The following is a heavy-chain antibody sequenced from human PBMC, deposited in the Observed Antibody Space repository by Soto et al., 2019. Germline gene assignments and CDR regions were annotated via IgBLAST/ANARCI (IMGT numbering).Heavy chain of an antibody. CDR3: AHTGYSYAPFDY. V-gene: IGHV2-5*01. CDR2: LYWNDDK. J-gene: IGHJ4*02. D-gene: IGHD5-18*01. Sequence: SGPTLVNPTQTLTLTCSFSGFSLSTSGVGVGWIRQPPGKALDWLALLYWNDDKRYNPSLKSRLTITKDTSKNQVVLTMTNMDPVDTATYYCAHTGYSYAPFDYWGQGTLVTVPQ. CDR1: GFSLSTSGVG.